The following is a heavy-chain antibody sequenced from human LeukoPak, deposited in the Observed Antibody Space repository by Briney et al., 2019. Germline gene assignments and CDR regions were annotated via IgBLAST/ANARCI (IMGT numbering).Heavy chain of an antibody. J-gene: IGHJ5*02. Sequence: RAGGSLRLSCAASGFTFRSYAMSWVRQAPGKGLEWVAVISYDGSNKFYADSVKGRFTISRDNSKNTLFLQMNSLRPEDTAVYYCAKDWGEATVTNWFDPWGQGTLVTVSS. CDR3: AKDWGEATVTNWFDP. D-gene: IGHD4-11*01. CDR2: ISYDGSNK. CDR1: GFTFRSYA. V-gene: IGHV3-30*18.